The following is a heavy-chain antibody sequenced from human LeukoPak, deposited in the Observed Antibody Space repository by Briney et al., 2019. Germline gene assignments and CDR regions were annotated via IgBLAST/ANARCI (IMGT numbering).Heavy chain of an antibody. V-gene: IGHV4-61*02. CDR2: IYTSGST. J-gene: IGHJ4*02. CDR3: ARGEEAYYDILTGYYPPLGY. CDR1: GGSISSGSYY. Sequence: PSQTLSLTCTVSGGSISSGSYYWSWIRQPAGKGLEWIGRIYTSGSTNYNPSLKSRVTISVDTSKNQFSLKLSSVTAADTAVYYCARGEEAYYDILTGYYPPLGYWGQGTLVTVSS. D-gene: IGHD3-9*01.